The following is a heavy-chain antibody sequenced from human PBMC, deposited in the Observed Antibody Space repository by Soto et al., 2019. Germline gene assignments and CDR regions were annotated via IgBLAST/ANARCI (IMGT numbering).Heavy chain of an antibody. D-gene: IGHD2-8*01. J-gene: IGHJ4*02. CDR1: IFTFSSYW. Sequence: GGSLRLSCEASIFTFSSYWMTWVRQAPGKGLEWVAGIVGNGDEYYADTVRGRFTISGDNSNNILYLQMYSLRAEDTAVYYCAKDRQPDGLWPFDSWGQGTQVTVSS. CDR2: IVGNGDE. CDR3: AKDRQPDGLWPFDS. V-gene: IGHV3-23*01.